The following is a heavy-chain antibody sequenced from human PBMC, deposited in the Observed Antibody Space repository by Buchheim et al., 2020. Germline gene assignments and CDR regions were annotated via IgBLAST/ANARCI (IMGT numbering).Heavy chain of an antibody. Sequence: QVQLQESGPGLVKPSETLSLTCTVSGGSISGYYWGWIRQPPGKGLEWIGYIFYSGSTDYSPSLKSRVTMLVDMSKNQFFLTLRSVTAADTAVYYCARLGQAYYYYIDVWGKGTT. CDR2: IFYSGST. J-gene: IGHJ6*03. CDR1: GGSISGYY. CDR3: ARLGQAYYYYIDV. V-gene: IGHV4-59*01.